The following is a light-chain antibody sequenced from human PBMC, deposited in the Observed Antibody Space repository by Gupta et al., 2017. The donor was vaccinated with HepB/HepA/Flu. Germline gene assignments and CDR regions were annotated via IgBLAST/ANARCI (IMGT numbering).Light chain of an antibody. CDR3: SSDTTSSTLV. CDR2: DVN. Sequence: QSALTQPASVSGSPGPSITISCTGSSSDIGFYNYVSLYQQQPTKAPKLIIYDVNRRPSGVSNRFSASKSDNTASLTISGLQDEEEADYYCSSDTTSSTLVFGGGTKVTVL. V-gene: IGLV2-14*03. CDR1: SSDIGFYNY. J-gene: IGLJ2*01.